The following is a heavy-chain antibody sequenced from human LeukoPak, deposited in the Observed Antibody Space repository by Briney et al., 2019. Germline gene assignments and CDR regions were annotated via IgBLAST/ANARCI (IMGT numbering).Heavy chain of an antibody. CDR1: GFTFSSYW. CDR3: ARGRKYSSSCIFDY. V-gene: IGHV3-7*04. Sequence: GGSLRLSCAASGFTFSSYWMSWVRQAPGKGLEWVANIKQDGSEKYYVDSVKGRFTISRDNAKNSLYLQMNSLRAEDTAVYYCARGRKYSSSCIFDYWGQGTLVTVSS. J-gene: IGHJ4*02. D-gene: IGHD6-13*01. CDR2: IKQDGSEK.